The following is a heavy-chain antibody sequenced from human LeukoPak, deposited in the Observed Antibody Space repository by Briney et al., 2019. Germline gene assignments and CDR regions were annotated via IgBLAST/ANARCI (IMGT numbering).Heavy chain of an antibody. V-gene: IGHV1-69*01. CDR3: AKDHNWYYYDSSGPAFDY. Sequence: SVKVSCKASGGTFSSYAISWVRQAPGQGLEWMGGIIPIFGTANYAQKFQGRVTITADESTSTAYMELSSLRAEDTAVYYCAKDHNWYYYDSSGPAFDYWGQGTLVTVSS. J-gene: IGHJ4*02. CDR1: GGTFSSYA. D-gene: IGHD3-22*01. CDR2: IIPIFGTA.